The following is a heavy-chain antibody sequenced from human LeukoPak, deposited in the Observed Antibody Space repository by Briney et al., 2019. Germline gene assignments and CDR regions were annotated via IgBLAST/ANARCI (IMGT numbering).Heavy chain of an antibody. D-gene: IGHD6-19*01. CDR2: IYPGDSDT. CDR1: GYSFTSYW. J-gene: IGHJ6*02. Sequence: GESLKISCKGSGYSFTSYWIGWVRQMPGKGLEWMGIIYPGDSDTRYSPSFQGQVTISADKSISTAYLQWSSLKASDTAMYYXAILQQSSGWIRYGMDVWGQGTTVTVSS. V-gene: IGHV5-51*01. CDR3: AILQQSSGWIRYGMDV.